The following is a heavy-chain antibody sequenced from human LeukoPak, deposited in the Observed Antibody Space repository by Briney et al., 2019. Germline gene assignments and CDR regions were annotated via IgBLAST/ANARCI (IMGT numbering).Heavy chain of an antibody. Sequence: GGSLRLSCAASGFTFDDYAMHWVRQAPGKGLEWVSGISWNSGSIGYADSVKGRFTISRDNAKNSLYLQMNSLRAEDTALYYCAKGRESAAAVEYIQNWGQGTLVTVSS. D-gene: IGHD6-13*01. CDR1: GFTFDDYA. CDR2: ISWNSGSI. J-gene: IGHJ1*01. CDR3: AKGRESAAAVEYIQN. V-gene: IGHV3-9*01.